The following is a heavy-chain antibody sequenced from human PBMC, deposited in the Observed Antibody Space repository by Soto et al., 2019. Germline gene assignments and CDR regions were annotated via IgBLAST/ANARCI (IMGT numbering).Heavy chain of an antibody. V-gene: IGHV3-23*01. CDR1: GFTFSSYD. CDR3: AKASNVGSPGEYFDS. J-gene: IGHJ4*02. CDR2: IGVYANT. Sequence: GGSLRLSCAASGFTFSSYDMNWVRQAPGKGLEWVSAIGVYANTYYADSVKGRFTISRDDSRNTVHLQLNSLRVDDTAVYYCAKASNVGSPGEYFDSWGQGTLVTVSS. D-gene: IGHD1-26*01.